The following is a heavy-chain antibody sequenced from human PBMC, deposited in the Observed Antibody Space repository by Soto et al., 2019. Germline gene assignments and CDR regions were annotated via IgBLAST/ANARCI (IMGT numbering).Heavy chain of an antibody. CDR1: GGTFSTYD. CDR2: MNPITGNA. D-gene: IGHD1-26*01. V-gene: IGHV1-8*01. J-gene: IGHJ4*02. CDR3: ARRKERSGPHYFDS. Sequence: ASVKVSCKASGGTFSTYDIHWVRQATGQGLEWMGWMNPITGNAGYAQKFQGRVTMTRNTSIATAYMELSSLRSEDTAVYYCARRKERSGPHYFDSWGQGSLVTVS.